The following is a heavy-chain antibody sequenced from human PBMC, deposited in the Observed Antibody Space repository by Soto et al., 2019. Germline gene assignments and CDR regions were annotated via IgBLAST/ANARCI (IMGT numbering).Heavy chain of an antibody. D-gene: IGHD3-16*01. CDR2: INGRSNYK. Sequence: VQLVESGGGLVAPGGSLRLSCVASGFALTTYTMNWVRQGPGTGLEWVSSINGRSNYKYYSDSVKGRFTVSRDNAQNSLFLQMSGLGPEDTAVYYCVREDGVWGAPPALTPWGREPWSPSPQ. CDR3: VREDGVWGAPPALTP. CDR1: GFALTTYT. V-gene: IGHV3-21*02. J-gene: IGHJ5*02.